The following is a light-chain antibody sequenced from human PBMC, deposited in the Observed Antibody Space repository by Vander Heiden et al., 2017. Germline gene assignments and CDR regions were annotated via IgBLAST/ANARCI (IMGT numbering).Light chain of an antibody. CDR3: QQYDSYPRT. Sequence: AIRIPQSPSSLSASTGDRVTITCRASQGISSYLAWYQQKPGKAPKLLIYAASTLQSGVPSRFSGSGSGTDFTLTISCLQSEDFATYYCQQYDSYPRTFGQGTKVEIK. V-gene: IGKV1-8*01. J-gene: IGKJ1*01. CDR1: QGISSY. CDR2: AAS.